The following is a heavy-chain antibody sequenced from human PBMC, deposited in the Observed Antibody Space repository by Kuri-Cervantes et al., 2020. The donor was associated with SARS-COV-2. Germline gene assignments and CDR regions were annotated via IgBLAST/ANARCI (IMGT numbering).Heavy chain of an antibody. CDR3: VREVVHWNFDY. CDR2: INTDGSYT. CDR1: GFTFSGHW. J-gene: IGHJ4*02. Sequence: GGSLRLSCAASGFTFSGHWIHWVRQAPGKGLVWVSSINTDGSYTNNADSVKGRFTLSRDNAKNMLFLQMNSLRAEDTAVYYCVREVVHWNFDYWGQGTLVTVSS. V-gene: IGHV3-74*01. D-gene: IGHD1-1*01.